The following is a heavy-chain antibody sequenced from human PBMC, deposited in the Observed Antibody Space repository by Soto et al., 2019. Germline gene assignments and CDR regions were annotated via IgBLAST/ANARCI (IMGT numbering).Heavy chain of an antibody. D-gene: IGHD6-19*01. CDR3: ARSFGWYAIDY. CDR1: GDSISTNYF. CDR2: ISHSGSV. V-gene: IGHV4-4*02. Sequence: QVLLQESGPGLVQPSGTLSLSCAVSGDSISTNYFWGWVRQPPGKGLEWVGDISHSGSVNYNPSLKSRVTISIDKSKNQFSLKLNSVTAADTVVYYCARSFGWYAIDYWGQGTLVIVSS. J-gene: IGHJ4*02.